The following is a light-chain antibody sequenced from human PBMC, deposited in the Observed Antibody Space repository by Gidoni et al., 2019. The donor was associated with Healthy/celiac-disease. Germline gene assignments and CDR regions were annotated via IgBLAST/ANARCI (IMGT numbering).Light chain of an antibody. Sequence: QLSQSPPSLSAPVGDRVTIPCRASQSIRSYLTWYPQKPGKAPKLLIYAASSLQRGVPSRFRGSGSGTDFTRTIGSLQPKDLATYNGQQSYSTPLTFGQGTKVEIK. CDR3: QQSYSTPLT. CDR1: QSIRSY. V-gene: IGKV1-39*01. J-gene: IGKJ1*01. CDR2: AAS.